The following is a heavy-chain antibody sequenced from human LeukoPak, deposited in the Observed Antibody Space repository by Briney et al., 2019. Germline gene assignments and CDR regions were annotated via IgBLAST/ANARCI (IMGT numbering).Heavy chain of an antibody. D-gene: IGHD6-13*01. J-gene: IGHJ6*03. V-gene: IGHV3-15*01. CDR1: GFTFSNAW. Sequence: GGSLRLSCAASGFTFSNAWMSWVRQAPGKGLEWVGRIKSKTDGGTTDYAAPVKGRFTISRDDSKNTLYLQMNSLKTEDTAVYYCTTLQQPTPPYYMDVWGKGTTVTVSS. CDR2: IKSKTDGGTT. CDR3: TTLQQPTPPYYMDV.